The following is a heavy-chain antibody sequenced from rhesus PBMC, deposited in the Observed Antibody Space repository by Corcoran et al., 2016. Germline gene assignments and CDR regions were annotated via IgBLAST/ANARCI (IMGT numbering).Heavy chain of an antibody. D-gene: IGHD1-26*01. V-gene: IGHV3-100*02. CDR2: ISESGGTT. CDR3: TRSYNWNYGGGGLDS. CDR1: GFTFSSYE. J-gene: IGHJ6*01. Sequence: EVQLVESGGGLVKPGGSLRLSCVASGFTFSSYEMHLVRPAPGKGLEGVSVISESGGTTYYADSVKGRFTISRDNAKNSLFLQMNSLRAEDTAVYYCTRSYNWNYGGGGLDSWGQGVVVTVSS.